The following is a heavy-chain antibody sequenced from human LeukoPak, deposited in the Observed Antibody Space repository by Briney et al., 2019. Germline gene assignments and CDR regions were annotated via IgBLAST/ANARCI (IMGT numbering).Heavy chain of an antibody. J-gene: IGHJ6*03. CDR1: GLTFSSYS. Sequence: GGSLRLSCAASGLTFSSYSMNWVRQAPGKGLEWDSSISSSSSYIYYADSVKGRFTISRDNAKNSLYLQMNSLRAEDTAVYYCARAAAPYYYYYMDVWGKGTTVTVSS. CDR3: ARAAAPYYYYYMDV. V-gene: IGHV3-21*01. D-gene: IGHD2-15*01. CDR2: ISSSSSYI.